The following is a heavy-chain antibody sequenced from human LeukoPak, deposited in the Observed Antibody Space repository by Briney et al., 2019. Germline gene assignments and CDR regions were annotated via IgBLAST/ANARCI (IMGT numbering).Heavy chain of an antibody. CDR3: ARVQYYYDSSGYWAH. Sequence: GASVKVSCKASGYTFTGYYMHWVRQAPGQGLGWMGWINPNSGGTNYAQKFQGRVTMTRDTSISTAYMELSRLRSDDTAVYYCARVQYYYDSSGYWAHWGQGTLVTVSS. J-gene: IGHJ4*02. D-gene: IGHD3-22*01. V-gene: IGHV1-2*02. CDR1: GYTFTGYY. CDR2: INPNSGGT.